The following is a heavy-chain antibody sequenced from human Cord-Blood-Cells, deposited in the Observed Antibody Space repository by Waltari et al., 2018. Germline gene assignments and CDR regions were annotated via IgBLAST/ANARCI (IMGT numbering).Heavy chain of an antibody. Sequence: QVQLVQSGAEVKKPGSSVKVSCKASGGTFSSYAISWVRPAPGPGLEWMGGIIPIFGTANYAQKFQGRVTITADKSTSTAYMELSSLRSEDTAVYYCAREGGYCTNGVCYTGAAFDIWGQGTMVTVSS. CDR1: GGTFSSYA. CDR2: IIPIFGTA. CDR3: AREGGYCTNGVCYTGAAFDI. D-gene: IGHD2-8*01. J-gene: IGHJ3*02. V-gene: IGHV1-69*06.